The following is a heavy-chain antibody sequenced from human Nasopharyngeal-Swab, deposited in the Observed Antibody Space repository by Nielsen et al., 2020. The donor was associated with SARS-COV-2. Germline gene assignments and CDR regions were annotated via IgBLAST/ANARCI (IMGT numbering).Heavy chain of an antibody. CDR3: ARVFPPRVIVGVTELDY. CDR1: GGSFSGYY. J-gene: IGHJ4*02. V-gene: IGHV4-34*01. D-gene: IGHD1-26*01. CDR2: INHSGST. Sequence: SETLSLTCAVYGGSFSGYYWSWIRQPPGKGLEWIGEINHSGSTNYNPSLKSRVTISVDTSKNQFSLKLSSVTAADTAVYYCARVFPPRVIVGVTELDYWGQGTLVTVS.